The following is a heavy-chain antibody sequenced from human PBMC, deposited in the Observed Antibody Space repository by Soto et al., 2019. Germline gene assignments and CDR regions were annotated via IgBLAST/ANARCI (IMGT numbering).Heavy chain of an antibody. V-gene: IGHV3-23*01. CDR1: AFTLTSCS. D-gene: IGHD5-12*01. CDR2: LSRSGGAT. J-gene: IGHJ5*02. Sequence: PGGSLRLSCGSSAFTLTSCSMSWVRQTPGKGLEWVSALSRSGGATYYADSVKGRFTISRDTSVNTLYLQMNNLRVEDTAIYYCTKGEMATIRNSDDRWGQGTLVTVSS. CDR3: TKGEMATIRNSDDR.